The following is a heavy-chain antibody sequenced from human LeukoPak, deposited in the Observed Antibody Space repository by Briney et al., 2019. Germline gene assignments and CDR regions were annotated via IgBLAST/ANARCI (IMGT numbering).Heavy chain of an antibody. CDR3: ATDLGSSRPNF. J-gene: IGHJ4*02. Sequence: GGSLRLSCAGSGFTISSYWMAWVRQAPGRELEWVAHIKQDGTEKYYVDSAKGRFTISRDNAKNSLYLQMNSLRAEDTAVYYCATDLGSSRPNFWGQGTLVTVPS. CDR1: GFTISSYW. CDR2: IKQDGTEK. D-gene: IGHD6-13*01. V-gene: IGHV3-7*01.